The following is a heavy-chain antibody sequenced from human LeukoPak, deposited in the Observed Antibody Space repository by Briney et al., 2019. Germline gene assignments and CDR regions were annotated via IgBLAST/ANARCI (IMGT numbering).Heavy chain of an antibody. CDR1: GGSISSGDYY. CDR3: ARGVPDYSGYVANNWFDP. Sequence: SETLSLTCTVSGGSISSGDYYWSWIRQPPGKGLEWIGYIYYSGSTYYNPSLKSRVTISVDTSKNQFSLKLSSVTAADMAVYYCARGVPDYSGYVANNWFDPWGQGTLVTVSS. CDR2: IYYSGST. J-gene: IGHJ5*02. V-gene: IGHV4-30-4*08. D-gene: IGHD5-12*01.